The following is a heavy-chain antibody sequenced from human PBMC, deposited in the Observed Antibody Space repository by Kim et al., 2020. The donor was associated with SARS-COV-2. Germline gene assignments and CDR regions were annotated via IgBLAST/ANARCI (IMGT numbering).Heavy chain of an antibody. D-gene: IGHD2-15*01. CDR3: AKGPIYCSGGSCYPNWFDP. CDR1: GFTFRSYG. J-gene: IGHJ5*02. Sequence: GGSLRLSCAASGFTFRSYGMHWVRQAPGKGLEWVAVISDDGSNKYYADSVKGRLTISRDNSKNTLYLQMNSLRAADTAVYYCAKGPIYCSGGSCYPNWFDPWGQGTLVTVSS. CDR2: ISDDGSNK. V-gene: IGHV3-30*18.